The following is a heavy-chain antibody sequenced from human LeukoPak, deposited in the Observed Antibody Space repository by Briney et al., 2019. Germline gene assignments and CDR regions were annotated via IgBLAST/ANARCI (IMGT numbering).Heavy chain of an antibody. J-gene: IGHJ6*03. CDR1: GGSISSGSYY. CDR2: IYTSGST. D-gene: IGHD3-10*01. V-gene: IGHV4-61*02. CDR3: ARDSRGARYYYYYYMDV. Sequence: SETLSLTCAVSGGSISSGSYYWSWIRQPAGKGLEWIGRIYTSGSTNYNPSLKSRVTISVDTSKNQFSLKVSSVTAADTAVYYCARDSRGARYYYYYYMDVWGKGTTVTVSS.